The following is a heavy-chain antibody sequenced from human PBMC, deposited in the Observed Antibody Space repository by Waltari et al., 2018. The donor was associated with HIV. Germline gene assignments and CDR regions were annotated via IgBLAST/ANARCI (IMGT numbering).Heavy chain of an antibody. Sequence: QVQLQESGPGLVKPSETLLLTCTVSGGSISSHYWSWIRQPPGKGLECIGYIYDSGSTNANPALKSRVTIAVDTSKKQISLKLSSVTAADTAVYYCARDFPFSHYYGSGSYFGSDYWGQGTQVTVSS. CDR3: ARDFPFSHYYGSGSYFGSDY. J-gene: IGHJ4*02. D-gene: IGHD3-10*01. V-gene: IGHV4-59*11. CDR1: GGSISSHY. CDR2: IYDSGST.